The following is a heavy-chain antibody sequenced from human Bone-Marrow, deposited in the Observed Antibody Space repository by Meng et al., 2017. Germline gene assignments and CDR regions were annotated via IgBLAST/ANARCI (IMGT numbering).Heavy chain of an antibody. Sequence: GESLKISCAASGFTFSSYAMHWVRQAPGKGLEWVAVISYDGSNKYYADSVKGRFTISRDNSKNTLYLQMNSLRAEDTAVYYCARNGPARLYYYDSSGSPNYYYYGMDVWGQGTTVTVSS. J-gene: IGHJ6*02. CDR3: ARNGPARLYYYDSSGSPNYYYYGMDV. V-gene: IGHV3-30*01. CDR2: ISYDGSNK. D-gene: IGHD3-22*01. CDR1: GFTFSSYA.